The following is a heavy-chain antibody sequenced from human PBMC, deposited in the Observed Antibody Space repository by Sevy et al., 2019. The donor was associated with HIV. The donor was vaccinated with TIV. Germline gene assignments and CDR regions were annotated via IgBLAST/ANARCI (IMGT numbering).Heavy chain of an antibody. J-gene: IGHJ6*02. D-gene: IGHD2-2*01. CDR3: AREWVVVVPAARDYYFYGMDV. CDR1: EFTFSSYA. V-gene: IGHV3-30*04. Sequence: GGSLRLSCAASEFTFSSYAMHWVRQAPGKGLEWVAVISYDGSNKYYADSVKGRVTISRDNSKNTLYLQMNSLRAEDTAVDYGAREWVVVVPAARDYYFYGMDVWGQGTMVTVSS. CDR2: ISYDGSNK.